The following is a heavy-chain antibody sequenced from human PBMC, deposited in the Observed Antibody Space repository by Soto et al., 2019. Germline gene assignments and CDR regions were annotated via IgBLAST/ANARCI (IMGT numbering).Heavy chain of an antibody. CDR1: GITFNRYA. CDR2: IGYGGDT. J-gene: IGHJ4*02. Sequence: EVQLLESGGGLVQPGGSLRLSCEASGITFNRYAIVWVRQAPGKGLEWVATIGYGGDTEYADSVKGRFTISRDNSKSTLYLQMNSLRAEDTAMYYCAPYIPPKRYFDYWGQGTLVTVSS. CDR3: APYIPPKRYFDY. D-gene: IGHD2-21*01. V-gene: IGHV3-23*01.